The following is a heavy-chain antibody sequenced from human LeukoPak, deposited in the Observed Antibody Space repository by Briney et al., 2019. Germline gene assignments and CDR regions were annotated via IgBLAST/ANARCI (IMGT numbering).Heavy chain of an antibody. CDR1: GYTFTGCY. CDR3: AIDEGNGNYPLDH. V-gene: IGHV1-2*02. CDR2: INPNGGST. Sequence: ASVKVSFKASGYTFTGCYIHWVRQAAGQGLEWMGWINPNGGSTNYAQKFQGRVTMTRDTSISTGYMELTSLRSDDTAVYYCAIDEGNGNYPLDHWGQGTLVTVSS. D-gene: IGHD1-7*01. J-gene: IGHJ4*02.